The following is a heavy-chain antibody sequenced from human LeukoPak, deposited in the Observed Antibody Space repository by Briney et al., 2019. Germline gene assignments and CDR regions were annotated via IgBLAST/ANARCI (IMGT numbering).Heavy chain of an antibody. CDR2: IYPGDSDI. CDR3: ARRGRHCSRTSCYMDV. V-gene: IGHV5-51*01. CDR1: GYRFTTYW. D-gene: IGHD2-2*01. Sequence: GESLQISCQGSGYRFTTYWIAWVRQMPGKGLEWMGIIYPGDSDIRYSPSFQGQVTMSADASINTAYLQWSSLKASDTATYYCARRGRHCSRTSCYMDVWGKGTRSPSP. J-gene: IGHJ6*03.